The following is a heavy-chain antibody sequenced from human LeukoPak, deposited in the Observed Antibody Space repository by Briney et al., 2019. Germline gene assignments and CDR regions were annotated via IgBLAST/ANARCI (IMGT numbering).Heavy chain of an antibody. CDR2: MNPHSGDT. D-gene: IGHD2-15*01. V-gene: IGHV1-2*02. CDR3: ASAPVGYCSGGSCSSPDWFDP. Sequence: GASVKVSCKASAHNFAGYYMHWVRQAPRQGLEWMGWMNPHSGDTNYAQTFQGRVTMTRDTSISTAYMELSRLRSDDTAVYYCASAPVGYCSGGSCSSPDWFDPWGQGTLVTVSS. CDR1: AHNFAGYY. J-gene: IGHJ5*02.